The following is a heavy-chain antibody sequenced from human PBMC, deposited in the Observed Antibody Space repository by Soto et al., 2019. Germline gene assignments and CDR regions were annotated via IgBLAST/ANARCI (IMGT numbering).Heavy chain of an antibody. Sequence: QVQLVQSGAEVKKPGSSVRVSCKASGGTFSNYAISWVRQAPGQGLEWVGGIIPISGTPSYGQKFQGRVTIAADESTGTAYMELSSLGAEDTAVFYCARGDYGDYHSYYYGMEVWGQGTTVTVS. V-gene: IGHV1-69*01. CDR3: ARGDYGDYHSYYYGMEV. J-gene: IGHJ6*02. CDR1: GGTFSNYA. D-gene: IGHD4-17*01. CDR2: IIPISGTP.